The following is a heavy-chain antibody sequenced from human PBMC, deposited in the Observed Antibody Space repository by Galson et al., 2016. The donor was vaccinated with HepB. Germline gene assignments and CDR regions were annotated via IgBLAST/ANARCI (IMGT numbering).Heavy chain of an antibody. CDR3: VRPHQGWGTTDH. CDR1: GFDFSTHE. Sequence: SLRLSCAASGFDFSTHEMNWVRQAPGKGLEWISYISSSSSTIYYAASVKGRFTISRDNAKNSLYLQMNSLRAEDTAVYFCVRPHQGWGTTDHWGQGTLVTVSS. D-gene: IGHD3-16*01. V-gene: IGHV3-48*03. CDR2: ISSSSSTI. J-gene: IGHJ4*02.